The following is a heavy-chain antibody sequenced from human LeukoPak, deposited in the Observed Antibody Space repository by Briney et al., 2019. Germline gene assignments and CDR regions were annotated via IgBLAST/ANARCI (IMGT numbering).Heavy chain of an antibody. J-gene: IGHJ4*02. V-gene: IGHV1-2*02. D-gene: IGHD6-19*01. CDR1: GYTFSTHG. CDR3: ARDSRVSTGWPYYCDY. CDR2: INPDSGGT. Sequence: ASVKVSCKSSGYTFSTHGVAWVRQAPGQGLELMGWINPDSGGTNYAQKFQGRVTVTRDTSISTAYMELSRLTSDDTAVYYCARDSRVSTGWPYYCDYWGQGTLVTVSS.